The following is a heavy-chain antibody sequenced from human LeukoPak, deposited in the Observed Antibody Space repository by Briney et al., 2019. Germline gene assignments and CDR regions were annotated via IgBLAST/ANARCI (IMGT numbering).Heavy chain of an antibody. J-gene: IGHJ4*02. V-gene: IGHV3-21*01. D-gene: IGHD4-17*01. CDR1: GFTFSSYS. CDR2: ISSSSSYI. CDR3: ARDFDYGDYGVNYFDY. Sequence: PGGSLRLSCAASGFTFSSYSMNWVRQAPGKGLEWVSSISSSSSYIYYADSVKGRFTISRDNAKNSLYLQMNSLRAEDTAAYYCARDFDYGDYGVNYFDYWGQGTLVTVSS.